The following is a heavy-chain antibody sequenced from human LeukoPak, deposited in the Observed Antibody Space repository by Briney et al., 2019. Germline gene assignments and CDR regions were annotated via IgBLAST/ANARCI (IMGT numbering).Heavy chain of an antibody. CDR1: GFTFSSYA. CDR3: ASLSLGHY. D-gene: IGHD6-6*01. CDR2: ISGSGDST. J-gene: IGHJ4*02. Sequence: GGSLRLSCAASGFTFSSYAMSWVRQAPGKGLEWVSGISGSGDSTDYADSVKGRFTISRDTSKNTLSLQMNSLRAEDTAVYYCASLSLGHYWGQGTLVTVSS. V-gene: IGHV3-23*01.